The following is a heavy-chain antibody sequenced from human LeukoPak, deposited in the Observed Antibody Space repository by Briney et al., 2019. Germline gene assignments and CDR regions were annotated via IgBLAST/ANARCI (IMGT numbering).Heavy chain of an antibody. Sequence: GGSLRLSCAASGSTFSSYGMHWVRQAPGKGLKWVAVISYDGSNKYYADSVKGRFIISRDNSKNTLYLQMNSLRAEDTAVYYCAKDRLAAADDYYYYGMDVWGQGTTVTVSS. CDR2: ISYDGSNK. V-gene: IGHV3-30*18. CDR3: AKDRLAAADDYYYYGMDV. D-gene: IGHD6-13*01. J-gene: IGHJ6*02. CDR1: GSTFSSYG.